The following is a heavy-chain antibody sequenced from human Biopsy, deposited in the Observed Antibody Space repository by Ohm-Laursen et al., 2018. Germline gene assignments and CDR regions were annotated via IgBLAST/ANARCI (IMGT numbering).Heavy chain of an antibody. Sequence: GTLSLTCSVSGGSVSSSNYYWNWIRQTPGKGLEWIGFIYNTERTNYNPSLKSRVTISLDTSKNQFSLELSSVIPSDTAVYYCAIDRVPRRGVMPVYYYGMDAWGQGSTVTVSS. CDR1: GGSVSSSNYY. J-gene: IGHJ6*02. CDR2: IYNTERT. D-gene: IGHD2-21*01. CDR3: AIDRVPRRGVMPVYYYGMDA. V-gene: IGHV4-61*01.